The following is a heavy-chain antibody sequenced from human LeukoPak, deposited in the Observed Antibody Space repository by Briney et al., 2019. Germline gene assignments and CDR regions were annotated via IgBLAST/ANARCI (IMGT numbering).Heavy chain of an antibody. CDR2: ISGPGGGT. CDR1: GFTFSSYV. CDR3: ARGVGI. J-gene: IGHJ3*02. V-gene: IGHV3-23*01. Sequence: GGSLRLSCAASGFTFSSYVMNWVRQAPGKSLEWVSAISGPGGGTYYANSVKGRFTISRDNSKNTLYLQMNSLRAEDTAVYYCARGVGIWGQGTMVTVSS. D-gene: IGHD3-16*01.